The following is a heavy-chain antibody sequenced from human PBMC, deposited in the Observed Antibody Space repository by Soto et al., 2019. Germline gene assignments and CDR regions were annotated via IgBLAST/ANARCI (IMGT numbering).Heavy chain of an antibody. CDR1: GDSISSPNW. CDR2: IYRTGST. CDR3: ARASREVIFYYYNGLDL. D-gene: IGHD3-10*01. V-gene: IGHV4-4*02. J-gene: IGHJ6*02. Sequence: QVQLQESGPGLVKPSGTLSLTCAVSGDSISSPNWWSWVRQPPGKGLEWIGEIYRTGSTSYNPSLKSRVTISVDKSRNQFSLKVTSVTAADTAVYYCARASREVIFYYYNGLDLWGQGTTVTVSS.